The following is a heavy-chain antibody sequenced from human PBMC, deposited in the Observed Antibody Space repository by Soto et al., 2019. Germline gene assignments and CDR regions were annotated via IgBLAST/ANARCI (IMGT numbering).Heavy chain of an antibody. CDR1: GGSLTGYY. CDR2: IKDGGNT. J-gene: IGHJ4*02. D-gene: IGHD2-15*01. V-gene: IGHV4-34*01. Sequence: QVQLQQWGAGLLKPSETLSLTCAVNGGSLTGYYWSWVRQPPGKGLEWIGEIKDGGNTNYSPSLSSRLTISADTSKEQFSLKVTSVTAADTAVYYCARGQEGVVATHWDQGSLVTVSS. CDR3: ARGQEGVVATH.